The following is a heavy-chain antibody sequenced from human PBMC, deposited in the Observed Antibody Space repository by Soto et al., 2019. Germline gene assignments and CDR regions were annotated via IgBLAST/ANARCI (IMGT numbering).Heavy chain of an antibody. D-gene: IGHD3-16*01. CDR3: EGGFGPTDVFDY. Sequence: SETLSLTCTFSGGSISSSSYYLGWIRQPPGKGLEWIGSIYYSGSTYYNPPLKSRVTISVDTSKNQFSLKLSSVTAADTAVYYCEGGFGPTDVFDYWGQGTLVTVSS. CDR1: GGSISSSSYY. J-gene: IGHJ4*02. CDR2: IYYSGST. V-gene: IGHV4-39*01.